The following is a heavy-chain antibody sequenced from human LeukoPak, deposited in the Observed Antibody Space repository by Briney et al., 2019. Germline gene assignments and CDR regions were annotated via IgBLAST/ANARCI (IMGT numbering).Heavy chain of an antibody. Sequence: SETLSLTCAVYGGSFSGYYWSWIRQPPGKGLEWIGETNHSGSTNYNPSLKSRVTISVDTSKNQFSLKLSSVTAADTAVYYCARAAWEAGTGYFQHWGQGTLVTVSS. D-gene: IGHD6-19*01. V-gene: IGHV4-34*01. CDR1: GGSFSGYY. CDR3: ARAAWEAGTGYFQH. CDR2: TNHSGST. J-gene: IGHJ1*01.